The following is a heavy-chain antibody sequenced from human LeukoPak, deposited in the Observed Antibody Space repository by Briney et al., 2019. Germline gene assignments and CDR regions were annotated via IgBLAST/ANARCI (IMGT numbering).Heavy chain of an antibody. Sequence: SETLSLTCTVSGGSISSGDYYWSWIRQPPGKGLEWIGYIYYGGSTYYNPSLKSRVTISVDTSKNQFSLKLSSVTAADTAVYYCASDYSNYENYFDYWGQGTLVTVSS. CDR2: IYYGGST. CDR3: ASDYSNYENYFDY. D-gene: IGHD4-11*01. J-gene: IGHJ4*02. V-gene: IGHV4-30-4*08. CDR1: GGSISSGDYY.